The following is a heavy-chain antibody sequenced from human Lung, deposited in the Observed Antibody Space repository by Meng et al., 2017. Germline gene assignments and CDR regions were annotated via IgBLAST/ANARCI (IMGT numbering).Heavy chain of an antibody. CDR3: ARGTPGRSYCDY. CDR1: DYTFTGYG. J-gene: IGHJ4*02. CDR2: LGAHPGDT. Sequence: QVQLLQSGAEVKQPGALLTVSCKASDYTFTGYGVCWVRQAPGQGLEWMAWLGAHPGDTSFAPKFLGRVTVTADTATATAYMELRSLRSDDTAVYYCARGTPGRSYCDYWGLGTLVTVSS. V-gene: IGHV1-18*01. D-gene: IGHD3-10*01.